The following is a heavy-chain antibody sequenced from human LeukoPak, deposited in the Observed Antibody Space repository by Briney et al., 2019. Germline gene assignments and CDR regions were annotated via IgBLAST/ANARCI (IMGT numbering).Heavy chain of an antibody. CDR1: GYTFTRYY. CDR2: INPSGGST. D-gene: IGHD2-15*01. CDR3: AISSRRGWSFDY. J-gene: IGHJ4*02. V-gene: IGHV1-46*03. Sequence: ASVKVSCKASGYTFTRYYMHWVRQAPGQGLEWMGIINPSGGSTSYAQKFQGRVSMTRDTSTSTVYMELSSLRSEDTAVYYCAISSRRGWSFDYWGQGIPVTVSS.